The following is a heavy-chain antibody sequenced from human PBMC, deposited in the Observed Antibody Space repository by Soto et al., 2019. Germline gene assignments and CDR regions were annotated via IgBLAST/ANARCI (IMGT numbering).Heavy chain of an antibody. V-gene: IGHV3-23*01. J-gene: IGHJ5*02. Sequence: DVQLLESGGGLVQPGGSLRLSCGASGFTFSRYAMSWVRQAPGKGLEWGSRLSGSGATTKYADSVEGRFTIYRDNSKNTLYLQMDSLSAEDTAIYYCAKARCSDTDCYFPDTWGQGTLVTVSS. CDR3: AKARCSDTDCYFPDT. CDR2: LSGSGATT. D-gene: IGHD2-21*02. CDR1: GFTFSRYA.